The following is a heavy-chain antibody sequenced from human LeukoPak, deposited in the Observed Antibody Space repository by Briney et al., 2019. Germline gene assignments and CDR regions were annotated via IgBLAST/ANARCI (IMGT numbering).Heavy chain of an antibody. V-gene: IGHV4-31*03. J-gene: IGHJ5*02. CDR3: ARGLTRWFDP. CDR2: IYCSGST. CDR1: GGSISSGGYY. Sequence: SETLSLTCTVSGGSISSGGYYWSWIRQHPGKGLEWIGYIYCSGSTYYNPSLKSRVTISVDTSKNQFSLKLSSVTAADTAVYYCARGLTRWFDPWGQGTLVTVSS. D-gene: IGHD3-9*01.